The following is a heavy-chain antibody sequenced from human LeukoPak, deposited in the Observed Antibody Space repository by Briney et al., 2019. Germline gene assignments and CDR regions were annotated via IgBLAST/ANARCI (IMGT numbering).Heavy chain of an antibody. CDR3: AREEYLYYYYGMDV. CDR1: GFTVSSNY. Sequence: GGSLRLSCAASGFTVSSNYMSWVRQAPGKGLEWVSVIYSGGTTNYADSVKGRFTISRDNSKNTLYLQMNSLRAEDTAVYYCAREEYLYYYYGMDVWGQGTTVTVSS. D-gene: IGHD2-2*02. CDR2: IYSGGTT. V-gene: IGHV3-53*05. J-gene: IGHJ6*02.